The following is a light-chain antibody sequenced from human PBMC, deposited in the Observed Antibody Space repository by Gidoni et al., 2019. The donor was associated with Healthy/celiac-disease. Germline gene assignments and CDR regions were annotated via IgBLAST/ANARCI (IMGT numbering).Light chain of an antibody. CDR2: DNN. V-gene: IGLV1-51*01. Sequence: QSVFTQPPSVSAAPGQKVTISCSGSSSNIGNNYVSWYQQLPGTAPKLLIYDNNKRPSGIPDRFSGSKSGTSATLGITGLQTGDEADYYCGTWDSSLSAPVVFGGGTKLTVL. CDR1: SSNIGNNY. J-gene: IGLJ2*01. CDR3: GTWDSSLSAPVV.